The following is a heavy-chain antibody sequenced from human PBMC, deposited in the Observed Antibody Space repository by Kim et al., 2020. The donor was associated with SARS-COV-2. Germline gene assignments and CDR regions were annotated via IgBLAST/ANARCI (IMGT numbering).Heavy chain of an antibody. J-gene: IGHJ6*02. Sequence: GGSLRLSCAASGFTFSDYYMSWIRQAPGKGLEWVSYISSNSSYTNYADSVKGRFTISRDNAKNSLYLQMNSLRAEDMAVYYCARVKCSSTSCGYDYYYYYGMDVWGQGTTVTVSS. V-gene: IGHV3-11*05. CDR1: GFTFSDYY. CDR2: ISSNSSYT. D-gene: IGHD2-2*01. CDR3: ARVKCSSTSCGYDYYYYYGMDV.